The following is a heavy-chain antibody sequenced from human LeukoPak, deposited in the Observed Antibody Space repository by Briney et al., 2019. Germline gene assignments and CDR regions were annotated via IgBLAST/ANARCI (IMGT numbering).Heavy chain of an antibody. CDR2: VYFSGST. J-gene: IGHJ3*02. CDR1: GASIGSYY. CDR3: ATGEHYGGGDVFDS. Sequence: TASETLSLTCSVSGASIGSYYWNWIRQPPGKGLEWIGYVYFSGSTNYNPSLKSRVTISVDTSKNHISLKLRSVTAADTALYYCATGEHYGGGDVFDSWGQGTMVSVSS. D-gene: IGHD4-23*01. V-gene: IGHV4-59*01.